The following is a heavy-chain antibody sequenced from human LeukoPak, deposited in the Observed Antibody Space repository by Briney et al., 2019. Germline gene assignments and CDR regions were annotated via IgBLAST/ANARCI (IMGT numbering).Heavy chain of an antibody. J-gene: IGHJ5*02. Sequence: RASVKVSCKASGYTFTGYYMNWVRQAPGQGLEWMGWIKPKSGGSKYAQKFQGRVTMTRDTSISTAYMELRRLRSDDTAVYYCARADYGDSRDEYNWFDPWGQGTLVTVSS. CDR3: ARADYGDSRDEYNWFDP. V-gene: IGHV1-2*02. CDR2: IKPKSGGS. CDR1: GYTFTGYY. D-gene: IGHD4-17*01.